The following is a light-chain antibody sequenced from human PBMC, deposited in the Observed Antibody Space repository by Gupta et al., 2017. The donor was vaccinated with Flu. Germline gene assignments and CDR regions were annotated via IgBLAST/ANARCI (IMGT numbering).Light chain of an antibody. CDR3: CSYAGSSPNYV. J-gene: IGLJ1*01. V-gene: IGLV2-23*01. CDR2: EGS. CDR1: SSDVGSYNL. Sequence: QSALTQPASVSGSPGQSITISCPGPSSDVGSYNLVSWYQQHPGKAPKLMIYEGSKRPSGVSNRFSGSKSGNTASLTISGLQAEDEADYYCCSYAGSSPNYVFGTGTKVTVL.